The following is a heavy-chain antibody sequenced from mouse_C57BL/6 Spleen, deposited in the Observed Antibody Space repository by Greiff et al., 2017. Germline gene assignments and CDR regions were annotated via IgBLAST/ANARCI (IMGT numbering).Heavy chain of an antibody. D-gene: IGHD4-1*01. Sequence: EVKLVESGPGLVKPSQSLSLTCSVTGYSITSGYYWNWIRQFPGNKLEWMGYINYDGSNNYNPSFKNRISITRDTSKNQFFLKLNSVTTEDTATYYCARVIAGTRYFDVWGTGTTGTVSS. CDR2: INYDGSN. J-gene: IGHJ1*03. CDR1: GYSITSGYY. CDR3: ARVIAGTRYFDV. V-gene: IGHV3-6*01.